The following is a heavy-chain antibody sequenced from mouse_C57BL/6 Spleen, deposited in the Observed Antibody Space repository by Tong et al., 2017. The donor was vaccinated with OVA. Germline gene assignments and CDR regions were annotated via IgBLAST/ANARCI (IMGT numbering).Heavy chain of an antibody. J-gene: IGHJ2*01. CDR3: ARGGIYITTGDYFDY. D-gene: IGHD1-1*01. V-gene: IGHV3-6*01. CDR1: GYSITSGYY. Sequence: EVQLQESGPGLVKPSQSLSLTCSVTGYSITSGYYWNWIRQFPGNKLEWMGYISYDGSNNYNPSLKNRISITRDTSKNQFFLKLNSVTTEDTATYYCARGGIYITTGDYFDYWGQGTTLTVSS. CDR2: ISYDGSN.